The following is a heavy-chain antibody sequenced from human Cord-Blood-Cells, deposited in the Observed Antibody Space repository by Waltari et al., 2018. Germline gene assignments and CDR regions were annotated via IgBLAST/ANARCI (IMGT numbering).Heavy chain of an antibody. J-gene: IGHJ4*02. CDR1: GGSFSGYS. Sequence: QVQLQQWGAGRLKPSETLSLTCAVYGGSFSGYSWSWIRQPPGKGLELIGEINHSGSTNYNPSLKSRVTISVDTSKNQFSLKLSSVTAADTAVYYCARGCGGDCFDYWGQGTLVTVSS. D-gene: IGHD2-21*01. V-gene: IGHV4-34*01. CDR2: INHSGST. CDR3: ARGCGGDCFDY.